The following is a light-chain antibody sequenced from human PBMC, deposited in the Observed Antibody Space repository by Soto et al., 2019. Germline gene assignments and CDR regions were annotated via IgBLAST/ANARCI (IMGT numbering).Light chain of an antibody. CDR3: QQYNSYSRT. V-gene: IGKV1-13*02. Sequence: AIQMTQSPSSLSASIGDRVTITCRASQGIRNDLSWYQQKPGRAPKVLISDASTLESGVPSRFSGSGSGTEFTPTIDSVQPDDFAMYYCQQYNSYSRTFGQGTKVDIK. J-gene: IGKJ1*01. CDR1: QGIRND. CDR2: DAS.